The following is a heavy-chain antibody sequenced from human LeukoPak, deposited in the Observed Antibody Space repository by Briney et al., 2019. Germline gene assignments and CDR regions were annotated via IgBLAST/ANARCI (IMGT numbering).Heavy chain of an antibody. V-gene: IGHV4-4*07. CDR1: GGSINSYY. Sequence: SETLSLTCTVSGGSINSYYWSWIRQPAGKGLEWIGRIHTSGNSDYNPSLKSRVIMSVDTSKNQFSLRLSSVTAADTAVYYCASSEGTVDAFDIWGQGTMVTVSS. CDR3: ASSEGTVDAFDI. J-gene: IGHJ3*02. CDR2: IHTSGNS. D-gene: IGHD3-10*01.